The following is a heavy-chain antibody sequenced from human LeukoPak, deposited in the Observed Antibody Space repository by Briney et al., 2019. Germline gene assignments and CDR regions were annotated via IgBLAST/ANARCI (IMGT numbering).Heavy chain of an antibody. CDR1: GGSISSSSYY. CDR3: ARQGLDRSSTSFDY. CDR2: IYYSGST. V-gene: IGHV4-39*01. D-gene: IGHD2-2*01. J-gene: IGHJ4*02. Sequence: SETLSLTCTVSGGSISSSSYYWGWIRQPPGKGLEWIGSIYYSGSTYYNPSLKSRVTISVDTSKNQFSLKLSSVTAADTAVYYCARQGLDRSSTSFDYWGQGTLVTVSS.